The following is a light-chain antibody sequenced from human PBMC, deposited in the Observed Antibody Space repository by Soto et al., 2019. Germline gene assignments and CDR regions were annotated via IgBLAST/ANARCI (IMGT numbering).Light chain of an antibody. CDR2: RDD. J-gene: IGLJ3*02. CDR3: AAWDDSLNAWV. V-gene: IGLV1-47*03. Sequence: QSVLTQPPSASTTPGQRVTIFCSGGISNIGSKYVYWYQHLPGAASKLLIYRDDQRPSGVPDRFSGSKSGTSASLAISGLWSEDEADYYCAAWDDSLNAWVFGGGTQLTVL. CDR1: ISNIGSKY.